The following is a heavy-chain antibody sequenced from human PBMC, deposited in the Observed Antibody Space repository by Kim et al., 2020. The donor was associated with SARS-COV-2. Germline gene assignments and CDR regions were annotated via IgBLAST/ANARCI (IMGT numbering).Heavy chain of an antibody. V-gene: IGHV1-8*01. CDR3: ARGRCGGDCSDHLYYYYYGMDV. CDR2: MNPNSGNT. Sequence: ASVKVSCKASGYTFTSYDINWVRQATGQGLEWMGWMNPNSGNTGYAQKFQGRVTMTRNTSISTAYMELSSLRSEDTAVYYCARGRCGGDCSDHLYYYYYGMDVWGQGTTVTVSS. CDR1: GYTFTSYD. J-gene: IGHJ6*02. D-gene: IGHD2-21*02.